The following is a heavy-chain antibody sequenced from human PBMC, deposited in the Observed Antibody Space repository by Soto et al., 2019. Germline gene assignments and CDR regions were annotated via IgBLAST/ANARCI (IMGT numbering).Heavy chain of an antibody. V-gene: IGHV5-51*01. D-gene: IGHD3-9*01. Sequence: RGESLKISCKGSGYSFTSYKIAWVRQMPGKGLEWMGIIFPGDSDTRYSPSFQGQVTISADKSTNTAYLQWSSLKASDTAMYYCARHATYYDTLSGYYFDYWGQGTLVTVSS. J-gene: IGHJ4*02. CDR3: ARHATYYDTLSGYYFDY. CDR1: GYSFTSYK. CDR2: IFPGDSDT.